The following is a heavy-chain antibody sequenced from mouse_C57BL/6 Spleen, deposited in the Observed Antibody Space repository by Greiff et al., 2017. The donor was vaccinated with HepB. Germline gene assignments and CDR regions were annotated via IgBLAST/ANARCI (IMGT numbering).Heavy chain of an antibody. CDR2: ISDGGSYT. D-gene: IGHD2-4*01. J-gene: IGHJ2*01. CDR1: GFTFSSYA. Sequence: EVKLVESGGGLVKPGGSLKLSCAASGFTFSSYAMSWVRQTPEKRLEWVATISDGGSYTYYPDNVKGRFTISRDNAKNNLYLQMSHLKSEDTAMYYCARDSPYDYDEGDYFDYWGQGTTLTVSS. V-gene: IGHV5-4*01. CDR3: ARDSPYDYDEGDYFDY.